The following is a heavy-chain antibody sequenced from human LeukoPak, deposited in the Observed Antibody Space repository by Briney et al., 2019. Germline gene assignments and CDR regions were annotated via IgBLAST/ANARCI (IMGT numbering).Heavy chain of an antibody. D-gene: IGHD2-15*01. CDR1: GYSISSGYY. V-gene: IGHV4-38-2*01. CDR3: ARHAYCSGGSCPDF. Sequence: SETLSLTCAVSGYSISSGYYWGWIRQPPGKGLEWIGSIFRSGSTHYHPSLKSRVTISVDTSKNQFSLKLSSVTAADTAVYYCARHAYCSGGSCPDFWGQGTLVTVSS. J-gene: IGHJ4*02. CDR2: IFRSGST.